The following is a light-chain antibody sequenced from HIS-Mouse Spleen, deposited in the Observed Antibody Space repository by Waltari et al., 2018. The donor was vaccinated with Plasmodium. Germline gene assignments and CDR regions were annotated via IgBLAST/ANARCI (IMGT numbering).Light chain of an antibody. CDR2: AAS. V-gene: IGKV1D-8*02. CDR1: HGISSY. Sequence: AIWMTQSPSLLSASTGDRVPISCRRSHGISSYLAWYQQKPGKAPELLIYAASTLPSGVPSRFSGSGSGTDFTLTISCLQSEDFATYYCQQYYSFPWTFGQGTKVEIK. CDR3: QQYYSFPWT. J-gene: IGKJ1*01.